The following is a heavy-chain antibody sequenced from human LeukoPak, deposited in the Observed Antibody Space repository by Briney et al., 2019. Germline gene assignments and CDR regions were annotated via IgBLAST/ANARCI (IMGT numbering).Heavy chain of an antibody. Sequence: SETLSPTCTVAGGSISGGSYYWSWIRRPAGKGLERIERIYNSGSTNYNPSLKSRVSISVDTSKNQFSLKLGSVTAADTAVYYCARETGPPEGVYDSSGYEAFDIWGQGTMVTVSS. J-gene: IGHJ3*02. D-gene: IGHD3-22*01. CDR3: ARETGPPEGVYDSSGYEAFDI. CDR1: GGSISGGSYY. CDR2: IYNSGST. V-gene: IGHV4-61*02.